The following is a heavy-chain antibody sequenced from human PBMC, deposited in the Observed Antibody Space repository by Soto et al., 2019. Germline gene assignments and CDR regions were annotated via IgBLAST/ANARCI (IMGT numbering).Heavy chain of an antibody. V-gene: IGHV5-10-1*03. D-gene: IGHD1-26*01. CDR2: IDPSDCYT. J-gene: IGHJ4*01. Sequence: EVQLVPSGAEVKQPEESLTISCRASGYRFTSYWISWLRQMPGKGLEWMGRIDPSDCYTNYNPSFQGHVTFSVVRSNSTAYLQWNSLKAPDTAVYYCARLHRRHGTNGQFDFWGHGTLVTVSS. CDR3: ARLHRRHGTNGQFDF. CDR1: GYRFTSYW.